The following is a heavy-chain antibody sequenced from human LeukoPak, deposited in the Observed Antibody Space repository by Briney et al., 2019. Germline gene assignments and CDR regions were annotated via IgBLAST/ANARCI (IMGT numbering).Heavy chain of an antibody. J-gene: IGHJ4*02. CDR2: IYYSGST. Sequence: SETLSLTCTVSGGSISSSSYYWGWIRQPPGKGLEWIGSIYYSGSTYYNPSLKSRVTISVDTSKNQFSLKLSSVTAADTAVYYCARGSPLKYCSGGSCLLYWGQGTLVTVSS. CDR1: GGSISSSSYY. D-gene: IGHD2-15*01. V-gene: IGHV4-39*07. CDR3: ARGSPLKYCSGGSCLLY.